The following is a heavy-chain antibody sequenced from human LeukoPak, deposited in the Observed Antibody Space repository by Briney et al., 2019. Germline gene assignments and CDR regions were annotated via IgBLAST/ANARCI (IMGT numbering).Heavy chain of an antibody. CDR3: ARVKTGQAYYGSGSYYRYYYYYYMDV. J-gene: IGHJ6*03. D-gene: IGHD3-10*01. V-gene: IGHV4-39*07. Sequence: SGTLSLTCTVSGGSISSSSYYWGWIRQPPGKGLEWIGSIYYSGSTYYNPSLKSRVTISVDTSKNQFSLKLSSVTAADTAVYYCARVKTGQAYYGSGSYYRYYYYYYMDVWGKGTTVTISS. CDR1: GGSISSSSYY. CDR2: IYYSGST.